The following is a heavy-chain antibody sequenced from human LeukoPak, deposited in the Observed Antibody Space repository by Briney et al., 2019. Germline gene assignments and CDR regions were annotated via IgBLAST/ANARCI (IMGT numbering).Heavy chain of an antibody. CDR3: ARFHTSSWFFDS. V-gene: IGHV4-59*01. J-gene: IGHJ4*02. D-gene: IGHD6-13*01. CDR2: IYYSGST. CDR1: GASISSFY. Sequence: SETLSLTCTVSGASISSFYWSWIRQTPGKGLEWIGYIYYSGSTNYNPSLKSRVTISLDTSKNQFLLNLSSVTAADTAVYYCARFHTSSWFFDSWGQGILVTVSS.